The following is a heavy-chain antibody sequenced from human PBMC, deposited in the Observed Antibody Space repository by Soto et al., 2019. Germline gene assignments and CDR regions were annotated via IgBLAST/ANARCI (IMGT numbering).Heavy chain of an antibody. J-gene: IGHJ5*02. V-gene: IGHV6-1*01. CDR1: GDSVSSNSAA. Sequence: PSQTLSLTCVISGDSVSSNSAAWSWIRQSPSRGLEWLGRTYYRSTWYHDYAVSVKSRITINPDTSKNQFSLQLNSVTPEDTAVYFCARGTFYYDSSGYYLGIPWFDPWGQGILVTVSS. CDR2: TYYRSTWYH. D-gene: IGHD3-22*01. CDR3: ARGTFYYDSSGYYLGIPWFDP.